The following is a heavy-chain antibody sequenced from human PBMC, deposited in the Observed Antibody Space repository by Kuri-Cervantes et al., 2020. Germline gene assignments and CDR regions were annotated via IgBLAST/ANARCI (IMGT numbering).Heavy chain of an antibody. CDR2: INHSGST. CDR3: ARNTVTLRSHGMDV. D-gene: IGHD4-17*01. J-gene: IGHJ6*02. Sequence: LRLSCAVYGGSFSGYYWSWIRQPPGKGLEWIGEINHSGSTYYNPSLKSRVTILADTSKNQFSLKLSSVTAADTAVYYCARNTVTLRSHGMDVWGQGTTVTVSS. V-gene: IGHV4-34*09. CDR1: GGSFSGYY.